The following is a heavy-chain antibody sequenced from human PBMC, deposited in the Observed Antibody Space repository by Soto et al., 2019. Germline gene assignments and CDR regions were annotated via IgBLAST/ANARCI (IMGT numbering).Heavy chain of an antibody. Sequence: ASVKVSCKASGYTFTSYGISWVRQAPGQGLEWMGWISAYNGNTNYAQKLQGRVTMTTDTSTSTAYMELRSLRSDDTAVYYCAREDIVVVVAATGPHDAFDIWGHVTMVTASS. CDR2: ISAYNGNT. D-gene: IGHD2-15*01. J-gene: IGHJ3*02. CDR3: AREDIVVVVAATGPHDAFDI. CDR1: GYTFTSYG. V-gene: IGHV1-18*01.